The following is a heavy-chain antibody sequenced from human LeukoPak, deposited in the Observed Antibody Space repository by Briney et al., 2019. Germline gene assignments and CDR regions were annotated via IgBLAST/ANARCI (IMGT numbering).Heavy chain of an antibody. V-gene: IGHV4-34*01. D-gene: IGHD2-2*02. CDR1: GGSFSGYY. CDR3: ARIQLGYCSSTSCYNLPGVRFDP. Sequence: PSETLTLTCAVYGGSFSGYYWSWIRQPPGKGLEWIGEINHSGSTNYNPSLKSRVTISVDTSKNQFSLKLSSVTAADTAVYYCARIQLGYCSSTSCYNLPGVRFDPWGQGTLVTVSS. J-gene: IGHJ5*02. CDR2: INHSGST.